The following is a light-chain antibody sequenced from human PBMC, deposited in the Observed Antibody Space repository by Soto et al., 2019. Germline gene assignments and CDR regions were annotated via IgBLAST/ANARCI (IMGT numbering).Light chain of an antibody. CDR1: QSVGSTN. CDR2: DAS. V-gene: IGKV3D-20*01. CDR3: QQYERSPFT. Sequence: EIVLTQSPATLSLSPGERATLSCGASQSVGSTNLAWYQQKPGLAPRLLIYDASTRPTGIPDRFSGSGSGTDFTLTLSRLEPEDFAVYHCQQYERSPFTFVPGTKVDIK. J-gene: IGKJ3*01.